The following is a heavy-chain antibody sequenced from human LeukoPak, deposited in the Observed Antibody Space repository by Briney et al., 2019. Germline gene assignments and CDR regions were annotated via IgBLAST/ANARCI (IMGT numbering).Heavy chain of an antibody. Sequence: WGSLRLSCAASGFTFSNYAMSWVRQAPGRGLEWVSAISATGGSTYYVDSVRGRFTISRDNSKNTLYLQMHSLRAEDTAVYYCEKGPRTAPDDSFDIWGQGTMVTVSS. D-gene: IGHD2-21*02. CDR3: EKGPRTAPDDSFDI. CDR2: ISATGGST. CDR1: GFTFSNYA. V-gene: IGHV3-23*01. J-gene: IGHJ3*02.